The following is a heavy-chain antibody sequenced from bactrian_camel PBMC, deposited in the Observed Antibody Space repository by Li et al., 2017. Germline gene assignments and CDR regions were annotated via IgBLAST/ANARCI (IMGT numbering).Heavy chain of an antibody. CDR3: ALDRSNSVWHRPY. J-gene: IGHJ4*01. V-gene: IGHV3S53*01. CDR1: GYSYSTYG. D-gene: IGHD2*01. CDR2: IDSDGST. Sequence: HVQLVESGGGLVQPGGSLRLSCVASGYSYSTYGMGWFRQSPGKEREAVATIDSDGSTNYADSVRGRFTISKDYTKNTLYLQMNSLKPEDTAMYYCALDRSNSVWHRPYWGQ.